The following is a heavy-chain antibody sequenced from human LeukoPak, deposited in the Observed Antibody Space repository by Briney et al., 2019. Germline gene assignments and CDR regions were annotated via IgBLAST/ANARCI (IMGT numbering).Heavy chain of an antibody. V-gene: IGHV1-3*01. CDR1: GYTFTSYV. J-gene: IGHJ5*02. CDR3: AREVELGVVVDP. CDR2: INAGNGNT. Sequence: GASVKVSCKASGYTFTSYVMHWVRQAPGQRLEWMGWINAGNGNTKYSQKFQGRVTITRDTSASTAYMELSSLRSEDTAVYYCAREVELGVVVDPWGQGTLVTVSS. D-gene: IGHD1-7*01.